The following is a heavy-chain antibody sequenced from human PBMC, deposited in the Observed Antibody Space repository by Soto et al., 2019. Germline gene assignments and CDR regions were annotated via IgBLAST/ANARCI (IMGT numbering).Heavy chain of an antibody. CDR2: IYHSGST. Sequence: SETLSLTCAVSGGSISSGGYSWSWIRQPPGKGLEWIGYIYHSGSTYYNPSLKSRVTISVDRSKNQFSLKLSSVTAADTAVYYCARLDFRMNSFDPWGHGTLVTVSS. D-gene: IGHD3-3*01. CDR1: GGSISSGGYS. CDR3: ARLDFRMNSFDP. J-gene: IGHJ5*02. V-gene: IGHV4-30-2*01.